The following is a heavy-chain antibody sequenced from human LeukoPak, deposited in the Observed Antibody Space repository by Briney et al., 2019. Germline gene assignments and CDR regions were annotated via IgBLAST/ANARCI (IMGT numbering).Heavy chain of an antibody. D-gene: IGHD1/OR15-1a*01. V-gene: IGHV4-59*08. CDR1: GGSFSGYY. J-gene: IGHJ3*02. Sequence: KPSETLSLTCAVYGGSFSGYYWSWIRQPPGKGLEWIAYIYHSGNTNYNPSFKSRVTISVDTSRNQFSLKLTSVAAADTAIYYCARQPSGTAAFDIWGQGTMVTVSS. CDR2: IYHSGNT. CDR3: ARQPSGTAAFDI.